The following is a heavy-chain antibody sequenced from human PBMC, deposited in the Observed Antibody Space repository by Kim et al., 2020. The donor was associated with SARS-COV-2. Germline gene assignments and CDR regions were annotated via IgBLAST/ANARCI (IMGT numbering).Heavy chain of an antibody. CDR1: GFTFGDYA. D-gene: IGHD2-2*01. CDR2: ISWNSGSI. J-gene: IGHJ3*02. V-gene: IGHV3-9*01. Sequence: GGSLRLSCAASGFTFGDYAMHWVRQAPGKGLEWVSGISWNSGSIGYADSVKGRFTISRDNAKNSLYLQMNSLRAEDTALYYCAKDIRVPGGDAFDIWGQGTMVTVSS. CDR3: AKDIRVPGGDAFDI.